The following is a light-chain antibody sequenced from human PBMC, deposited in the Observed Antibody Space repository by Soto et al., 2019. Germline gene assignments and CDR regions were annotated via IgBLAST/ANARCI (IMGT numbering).Light chain of an antibody. CDR2: DAS. CDR1: QSVSSY. CDR3: QQRSNWLT. Sequence: EIVLTQSRATLSISPGERATLSCSASQSVSSYLAWYQQKPGQAPRLLIYDASNRATGIPARFSGSGSGTDFTLTISSLEPEDFAVYYCQQRSNWLTFGGGTKVDIK. J-gene: IGKJ4*01. V-gene: IGKV3-11*01.